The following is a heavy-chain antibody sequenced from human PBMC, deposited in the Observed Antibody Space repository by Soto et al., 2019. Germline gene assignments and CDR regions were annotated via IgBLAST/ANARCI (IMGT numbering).Heavy chain of an antibody. V-gene: IGHV3-30*18. Sequence: QVQLVESGGGVVQPGRSLRLSCAASGFTFSSYGMHWVRQAPGKGLEWVAVISAAGRTTYYADSVKGRFTISRDNSKYTLDLQLNSLRAEDTAVYYCGKEGSTWKFAFDIWGQGTMVNVSS. J-gene: IGHJ3*02. CDR2: ISAAGRTT. CDR1: GFTFSSYG. D-gene: IGHD6-13*01. CDR3: GKEGSTWKFAFDI.